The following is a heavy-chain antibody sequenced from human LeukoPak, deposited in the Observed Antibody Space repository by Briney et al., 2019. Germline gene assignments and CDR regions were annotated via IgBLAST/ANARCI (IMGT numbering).Heavy chain of an antibody. D-gene: IGHD2-2*01. V-gene: IGHV4-34*01. CDR1: GGSFSGYY. CDR3: ARGLSQLEY. Sequence: SETLSLTCAVYGGSFSGYYWSWIRQPPGKGLEWIGEINHSGSINYNPSLKSRVTISVDTSKNQFSLKLSSVTAADTAVYYCARGLSQLEYWGQGTLVTVSS. CDR2: INHSGSI. J-gene: IGHJ4*02.